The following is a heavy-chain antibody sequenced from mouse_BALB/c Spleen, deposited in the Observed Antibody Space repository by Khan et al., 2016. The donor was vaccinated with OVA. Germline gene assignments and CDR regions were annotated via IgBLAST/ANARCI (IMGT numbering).Heavy chain of an antibody. CDR1: CYSITSDYG. CDR2: ISYSGSP. CDR3: YATDGYYCYAMDY. J-gene: IGHJ4*01. D-gene: IGHD2-3*01. Sequence: VQLQESGPGLVNPSQSLSLTCTVTCYSITSDYGLNWIRQFPGNKLEWMGYISYSGSPSYNPSLKSRISITRDTSTNQFFLQLNSVTTEDTATYYCYATDGYYCYAMDYWGLGTSVTVSS. V-gene: IGHV3-2*02.